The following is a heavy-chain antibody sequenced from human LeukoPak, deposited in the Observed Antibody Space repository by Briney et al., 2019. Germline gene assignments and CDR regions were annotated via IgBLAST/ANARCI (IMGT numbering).Heavy chain of an antibody. CDR2: IYFSGST. V-gene: IGHV4-59*01. J-gene: IGHJ4*02. Sequence: SETLSLTCTVSGVSITSFYWSWIRQPPGKGLEWIGYIYFSGSTNYNPSLKSRVTVSLDTTKNQVSLKLSSVTAADTAVYYCARMAYCGGDCYWHFDYWGQGTLVTVSS. CDR1: GVSITSFY. CDR3: ARMAYCGGDCYWHFDY. D-gene: IGHD2-21*02.